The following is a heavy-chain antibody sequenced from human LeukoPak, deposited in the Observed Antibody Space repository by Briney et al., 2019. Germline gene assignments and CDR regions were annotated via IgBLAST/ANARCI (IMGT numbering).Heavy chain of an antibody. CDR1: GGSISGYY. V-gene: IGHV4-59*01. Sequence: PSETLSLTCTVSGGSISGYYWSWIRQPPGKGLEWIGYIYYSGSTNYNPSLKSRVTISVDTSKNQFSLKLSSVTAADTAVYYCARVGGSVSSYYYYYGMDVWGQGTTVTVSS. CDR3: ARVGGSVSSYYYYYGMDV. CDR2: IYYSGST. J-gene: IGHJ6*02. D-gene: IGHD3-10*01.